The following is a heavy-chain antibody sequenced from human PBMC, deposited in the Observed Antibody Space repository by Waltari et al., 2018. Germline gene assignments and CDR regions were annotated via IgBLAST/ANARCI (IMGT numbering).Heavy chain of an antibody. CDR2: SSADNGDP. Sequence: QVQLVQSAGEVKKPGASVKVSCKASGFTFSKHGISWVRQAPGQGLEWLGWSSADNGDPTDAQSLKGRITMTTDTSTSTAYMELRNLRSDDTAVYFCAREEPPYDIMRRDTWFDPWGQGTLITVSS. CDR1: GFTFSKHG. V-gene: IGHV1-18*04. J-gene: IGHJ5*02. D-gene: IGHD3-9*01. CDR3: AREEPPYDIMRRDTWFDP.